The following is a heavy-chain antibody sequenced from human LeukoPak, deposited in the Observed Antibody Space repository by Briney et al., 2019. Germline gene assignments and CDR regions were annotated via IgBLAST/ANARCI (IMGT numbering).Heavy chain of an antibody. V-gene: IGHV3-21*04. J-gene: IGHJ4*02. CDR3: AGRGSGSYFDY. CDR1: GFTFSSYS. Sequence: GGSLRLSCAASGFTFSSYSMNWVRQGPGKGLEWVSSISSSSNYIYYADSVKGRFTISRDNSKNMLHLQMNSLRAEDTAVYYCAGRGSGSYFDYWGQGTLVTVSS. D-gene: IGHD3-10*01. CDR2: ISSSSNYI.